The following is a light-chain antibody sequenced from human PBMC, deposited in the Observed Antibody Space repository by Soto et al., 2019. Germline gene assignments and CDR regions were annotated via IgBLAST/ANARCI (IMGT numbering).Light chain of an antibody. CDR1: QNIRSS. J-gene: IGKJ2*01. Sequence: EVVMTQSPASLSASPGERVTLSWRASQNIRSSLSWYQRRPGQAPRLLIYDASTRATGIPPRFSGGGSGTEFTVTISSLQSEDFAIYYCQQYDIWPPYTFGQGTKVDIK. V-gene: IGKV3-15*01. CDR3: QQYDIWPPYT. CDR2: DAS.